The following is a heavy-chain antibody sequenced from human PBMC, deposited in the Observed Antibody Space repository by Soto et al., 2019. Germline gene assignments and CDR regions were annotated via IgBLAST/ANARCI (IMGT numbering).Heavy chain of an antibody. CDR1: GGSISGGTFY. V-gene: IGHV4-31*03. J-gene: IGHJ3*02. Sequence: QVQLQESGPGLVKPSQTLSLTCTVSGGSISGGTFYWSWVRQYPGEALEWIGFTYYTGTTSYNPSLKSRATISVDTSKNQFSLNLSSVTVADTAIYYCARDSDRLEQRLTFDIWGQGTLVTVSS. CDR2: TYYTGTT. D-gene: IGHD3-16*01. CDR3: ARDSDRLEQRLTFDI.